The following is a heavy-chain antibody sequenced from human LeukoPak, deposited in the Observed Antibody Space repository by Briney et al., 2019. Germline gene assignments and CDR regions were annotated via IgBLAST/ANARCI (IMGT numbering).Heavy chain of an antibody. CDR1: GYTFTSYY. CDR3: ARDTPYSSSPGGPYYYYYMDV. CDR2: IDPSGGST. V-gene: IGHV1-46*01. D-gene: IGHD6-6*01. J-gene: IGHJ6*03. Sequence: GASVKVSCKASGYTFTSYYMHWVRQAPGQGLEWMGIIDPSGGSTSYAQKFQGRVTMTRDMSTSTVYMELSSLRSEDTAVYYCARDTPYSSSPGGPYYYYYMDVWGKGTTVTVSS.